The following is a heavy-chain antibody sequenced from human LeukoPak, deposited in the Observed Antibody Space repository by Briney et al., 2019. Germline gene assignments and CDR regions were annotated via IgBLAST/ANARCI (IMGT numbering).Heavy chain of an antibody. CDR1: GFTFSDYY. J-gene: IGHJ4*02. CDR3: ARVDYYDSSAYPDY. Sequence: GSLRLSCAASGFTFSDYYMSWIRQAPGKGLEWVSYITSSSSYTNYADSVKGRFTISRDNAKNSLYLQMNSLRAEDTAVYYCARVDYYDSSAYPDYWGQGTLVTVSP. CDR2: ITSSSSYT. V-gene: IGHV3-11*05. D-gene: IGHD3-22*01.